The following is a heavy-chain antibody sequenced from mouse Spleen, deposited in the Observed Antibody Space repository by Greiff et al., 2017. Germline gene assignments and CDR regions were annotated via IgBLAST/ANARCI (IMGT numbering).Heavy chain of an antibody. Sequence: SGPELVKPGASVKIPCKASGYTFTDYNMDWVKQSHGKSLEWIGDINPNNGGTIYNQKFKGKATLTVDKSSSTAYMELRSLTSEDTAVYYCARLGVYWYFDVWGAGTTVTVSS. CDR2: INPNNGGT. D-gene: IGHD4-1*01. CDR1: GYTFTDYN. J-gene: IGHJ1*01. CDR3: ARLGVYWYFDV. V-gene: IGHV1-18*01.